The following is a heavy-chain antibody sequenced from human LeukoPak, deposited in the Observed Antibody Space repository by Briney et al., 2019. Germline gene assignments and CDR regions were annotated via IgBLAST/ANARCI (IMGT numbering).Heavy chain of an antibody. CDR1: GYTFTSYY. Sequence: GASVKVSCKASGYTFTSYYMHWVRQAPGQGLEWMGIINPSGGSTSYAQKFQGRVTMTRDTSTSTVYMELSSLRSEDTAVYYCAREGAIEMATILKYYYGMDVWGQGTTVTVSS. V-gene: IGHV1-46*01. CDR2: INPSGGST. D-gene: IGHD5-24*01. CDR3: AREGAIEMATILKYYYGMDV. J-gene: IGHJ6*02.